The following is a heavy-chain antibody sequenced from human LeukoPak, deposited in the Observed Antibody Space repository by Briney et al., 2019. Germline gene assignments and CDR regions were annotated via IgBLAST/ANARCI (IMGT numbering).Heavy chain of an antibody. CDR3: ARGPPAVAGMPTDY. D-gene: IGHD6-19*01. J-gene: IGHJ4*02. V-gene: IGHV3-21*01. CDR1: GFTFSSYS. CDR2: ISSSSSYI. Sequence: GGSLRLSCAASGFTFSSYSMNWVRQAPGKWLEWVSSISSSSSYIYYADSVKGRFTISRDNAKNSLYLQMNSLRAEDTAVYYCARGPPAVAGMPTDYWGQGTLVTVSS.